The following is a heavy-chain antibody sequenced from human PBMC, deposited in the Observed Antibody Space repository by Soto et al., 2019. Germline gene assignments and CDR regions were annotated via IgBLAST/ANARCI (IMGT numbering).Heavy chain of an antibody. CDR2: INPAPGST. J-gene: IGHJ4*02. CDR3: ARGGWAGYSSEGGFYL. D-gene: IGHD6-19*01. V-gene: IGHV1-46*01. CDR1: GFTFTSYY. Sequence: QVQLLQSGAEVKKSGAPVKISCKTSGFTFTSYYLHWVRQAPGQGLEWMGIINPAPGSTNYTQKFDGRVSMTADMSTNTVYMQLARLTSEDTGVYYCARGGWAGYSSEGGFYLWGQGTRITVSS.